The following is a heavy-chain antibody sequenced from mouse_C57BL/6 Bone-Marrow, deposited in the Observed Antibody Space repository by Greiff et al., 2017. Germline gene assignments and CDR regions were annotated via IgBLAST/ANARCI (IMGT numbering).Heavy chain of an antibody. CDR2: INSDGGST. V-gene: IGHV5-2*01. D-gene: IGHD2-1*01. Sequence: EVKLMESGGGLVQPGESLKLSCESNEYEFPSHDMSWVRKTPDKRLELVAAINSDGGSTYYPDTMERRFIISRDNTKKTLYLQMSSLRSEDTALYYCARPDGNYPDGYWGQGTTLTVSS. CDR1: EYEFPSHD. J-gene: IGHJ2*01. CDR3: ARPDGNYPDGY.